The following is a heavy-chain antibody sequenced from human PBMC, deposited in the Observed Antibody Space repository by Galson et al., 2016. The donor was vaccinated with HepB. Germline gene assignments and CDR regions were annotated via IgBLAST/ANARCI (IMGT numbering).Heavy chain of an antibody. J-gene: IGHJ3*02. D-gene: IGHD2-21*02. V-gene: IGHV3-11*04. CDR1: GFSFSDYN. Sequence: SLRLSCAASGFSFSDYNMNWPRQAPGKGLEWVSYISSGGGNIYYADSVKGRFPISRDNAKNSLSLQMNSLRDEDTALDYCARDSYCDGACYVGAFDIWGQGTTVTVSS. CDR2: ISSGGGNI. CDR3: ARDSYCDGACYVGAFDI.